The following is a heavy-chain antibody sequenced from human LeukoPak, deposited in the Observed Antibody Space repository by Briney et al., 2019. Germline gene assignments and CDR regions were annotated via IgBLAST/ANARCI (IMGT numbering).Heavy chain of an antibody. CDR1: GFTFSSFW. CDR2: INSDGSST. Sequence: GSLRLSCAASGFTFSSFWMHWVRQAPGKGPVWVSRINSDGSSTNYADSVKGRFTISRDNAKNTLYLQMNSLRAEDTAVYYCAAHFTMVRGVIINDVDYWGQGTLVTVSS. CDR3: AAHFTMVRGVIINDVDY. J-gene: IGHJ4*02. D-gene: IGHD3-10*01. V-gene: IGHV3-74*01.